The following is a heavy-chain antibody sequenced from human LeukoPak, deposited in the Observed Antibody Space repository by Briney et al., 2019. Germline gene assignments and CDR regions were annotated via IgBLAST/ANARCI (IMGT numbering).Heavy chain of an antibody. Sequence: PSETLSLTCTVSGGSISSSSYYWGWIRQPAGKGLEWIGRIYSSGSTNYNPSLKSRVTMSVDTSKNQFSLKLSSVTAADTAVFYCAGELGKDAFDIWGQGTRVSVSS. CDR3: AGELGKDAFDI. J-gene: IGHJ3*02. V-gene: IGHV4-61*02. D-gene: IGHD7-27*01. CDR2: IYSSGST. CDR1: GGSISSSSYY.